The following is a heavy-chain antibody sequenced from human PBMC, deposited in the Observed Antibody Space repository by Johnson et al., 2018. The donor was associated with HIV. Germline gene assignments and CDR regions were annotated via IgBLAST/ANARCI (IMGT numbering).Heavy chain of an antibody. J-gene: IGHJ3*02. V-gene: IGHV3-66*02. CDR3: ARLTWDQNRGWDAFDI. Sequence: VQLVESGGGLVQPGGSLRLSCAASGFTFSSYWMSWVRRAPGKGLEWVSVIYSGGSTYYADYMKGRFTISRDNSKNTLYLQMNSLRAEDTAVYYCARLTWDQNRGWDAFDIWGQGTMVTVSS. D-gene: IGHD1-26*01. CDR1: GFTFSSYW. CDR2: IYSGGST.